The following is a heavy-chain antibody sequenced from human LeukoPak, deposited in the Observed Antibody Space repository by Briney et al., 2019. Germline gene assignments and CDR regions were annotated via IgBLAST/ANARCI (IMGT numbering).Heavy chain of an antibody. CDR1: GFTFDDYA. D-gene: IGHD6-6*01. CDR3: ARGGSAYIGSSDFHY. J-gene: IGHJ4*02. V-gene: IGHV3-7*01. Sequence: GGSLRLSCAASGFTFDDYAMHWVRQAPGKGLEWVANIKQDGSEKYYVDSVKGRFTISRDNAKNSLYLQMNSLRAEDTAVFYCARGGSAYIGSSDFHYWGQGTLVTVSS. CDR2: IKQDGSEK.